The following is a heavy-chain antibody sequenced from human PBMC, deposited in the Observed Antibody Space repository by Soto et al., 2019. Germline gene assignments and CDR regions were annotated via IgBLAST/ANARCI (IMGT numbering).Heavy chain of an antibody. CDR1: GFTFSSYG. V-gene: IGHV3-33*01. CDR2: IWYDGSNK. D-gene: IGHD2-8*02. CDR3: ARGVLVDRYYYYGMDV. J-gene: IGHJ6*02. Sequence: PGGSLRLSCAASGFTFSSYGMHWVRQAPGKGLEWVAVIWYDGSNKYYADSAKGRFTISRDNSKNTLYLQMNSLRAEDTAVYYCARGVLVDRYYYYGMDVWGQGTTVTVSS.